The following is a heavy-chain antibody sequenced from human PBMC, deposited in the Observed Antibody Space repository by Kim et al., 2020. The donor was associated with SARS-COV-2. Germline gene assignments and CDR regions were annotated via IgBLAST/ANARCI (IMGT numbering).Heavy chain of an antibody. CDR3: ASSSNYYYYYGMDV. V-gene: IGHV1-45*02. J-gene: IGHJ6*02. D-gene: IGHD4-4*01. Sequence: AQKFQDRVTITRDRSMSTAYMELSSLRSEDTAMYYCASSSNYYYYYGMDVWGQGTTVTVSS.